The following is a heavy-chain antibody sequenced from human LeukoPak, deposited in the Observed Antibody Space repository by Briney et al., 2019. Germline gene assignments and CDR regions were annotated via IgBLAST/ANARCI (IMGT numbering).Heavy chain of an antibody. CDR3: ARGRSSMVRGYYYYYMDV. J-gene: IGHJ6*03. D-gene: IGHD3-10*01. V-gene: IGHV4-61*01. CDR1: GGSISSSSYY. Sequence: SQTLSLTCTVSGGSISSSSYYWSWIRQPPGKGLEWIGYIYYSGSTNYNPSLKSRVTISVDTSKNQFSLKLSSVTAADTAVYYCARGRSSMVRGYYYYYMDVWGKGTTVTISS. CDR2: IYYSGST.